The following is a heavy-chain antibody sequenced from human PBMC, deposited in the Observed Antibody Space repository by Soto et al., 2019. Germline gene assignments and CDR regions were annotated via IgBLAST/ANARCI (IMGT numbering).Heavy chain of an antibody. V-gene: IGHV1-69*02. J-gene: IGHJ4*02. CDR3: ARGGDSSSWYYFDY. CDR1: GGTFSSYT. D-gene: IGHD6-13*01. Sequence: QVQLVQSGAEVKKPGSSVKVSCKASGGTFSSYTISWVRQAPGQGLESMGRIIPILGIANYAQKFQGRVSIAAEKSTSTAYMELSSLISEDTAVYYCARGGDSSSWYYFDYWGQGTLVTVSS. CDR2: IIPILGIA.